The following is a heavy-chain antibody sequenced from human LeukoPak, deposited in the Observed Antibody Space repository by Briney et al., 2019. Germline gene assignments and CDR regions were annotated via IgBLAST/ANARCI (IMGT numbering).Heavy chain of an antibody. D-gene: IGHD3-22*01. V-gene: IGHV3-23*01. Sequence: GGSLRLSCAASGFTVSNNYINWVRQAPGKGLEWVSAISGSGGSTYYADSVKGRFTISRDNSKNTLYLQMNSLRAEDTAVYYCAKDRYYYDSSGYSPFDYWGQGTLVTVSS. J-gene: IGHJ4*02. CDR2: ISGSGGST. CDR1: GFTVSNNY. CDR3: AKDRYYYDSSGYSPFDY.